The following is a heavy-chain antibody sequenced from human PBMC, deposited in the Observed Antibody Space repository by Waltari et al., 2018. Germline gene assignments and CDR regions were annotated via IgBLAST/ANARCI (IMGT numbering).Heavy chain of an antibody. V-gene: IGHV3-7*01. D-gene: IGHD5-12*01. J-gene: IGHJ4*02. Sequence: EVQLVESGGGLVQPGGSLRLSGAAAGFTFSSYGMTWVRQAPGKGLEWVANIKQDGSVKYYVDSVRGRFTISRDNAKNSLYLQMNILRAEDTAVYYCARDSGYSGYNSYSFDYWGQGTLVTVSS. CDR3: ARDSGYSGYNSYSFDY. CDR1: GFTFSSYG. CDR2: IKQDGSVK.